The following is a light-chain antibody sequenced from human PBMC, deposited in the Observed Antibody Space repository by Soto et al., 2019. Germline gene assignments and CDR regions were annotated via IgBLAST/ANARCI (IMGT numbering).Light chain of an antibody. J-gene: IGKJ1*01. V-gene: IGKV3-20*01. CDR2: DGS. Sequence: LVLTQSPGTLSLSPGETATLSCRASQSVSNIYLGWYQQKPGQAPRLLIFDGSSRATGIPDRFSGSGSGTDFILTIRRLEPEDFAVYYCQQYGSSPTWTFGQGTKVDI. CDR1: QSVSNIY. CDR3: QQYGSSPTWT.